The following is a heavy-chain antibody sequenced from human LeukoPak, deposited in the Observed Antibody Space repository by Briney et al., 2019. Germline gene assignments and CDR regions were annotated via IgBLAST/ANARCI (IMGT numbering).Heavy chain of an antibody. CDR1: GGSISSYY. V-gene: IGHV4-59*01. CDR2: IYYSGST. D-gene: IGHD3-10*01. Sequence: SETLSLTCTVSGGSISSYYWSWIRQPPGKGLEWIGYIYYSGSTNYNPSLKSRVTISVDTSKNQFSLKLSSVTAADTAVYYCARGTKGDSFDYWGQGTPVTVSS. J-gene: IGHJ4*02. CDR3: ARGTKGDSFDY.